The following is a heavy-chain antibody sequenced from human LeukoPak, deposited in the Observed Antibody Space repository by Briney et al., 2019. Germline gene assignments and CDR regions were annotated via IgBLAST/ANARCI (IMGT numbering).Heavy chain of an antibody. J-gene: IGHJ4*02. CDR2: INHSGST. V-gene: IGHV4-34*01. CDR1: GGSFSGYY. CDR3: AGTTLRFMEY. D-gene: IGHD3-3*01. Sequence: SETLSLTCAVYGGSFSGYYWSWMRQPPGKGLEWIGEINHSGSTNYNPSLKSRVTISVDTSKNQFSLKLNSVTAADTAVYYCAGTTLRFMEYWGQGTLVTVSS.